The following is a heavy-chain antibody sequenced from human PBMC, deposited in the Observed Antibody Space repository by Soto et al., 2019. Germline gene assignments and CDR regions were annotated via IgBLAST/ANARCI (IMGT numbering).Heavy chain of an antibody. CDR3: ARGSGYYYWDDY. CDR1: GYTFTSYA. Sequence: QVQLVQSGAEEKKPGASVKVSCKASGYTFTSYAMHWVRQAPGQRLEWIGWITAGNGNTKYSKKFQGRVTITRDTSASPAYMERSSLRSEDTAVYYCARGSGYYYWDDYWGQGTLVTVSS. J-gene: IGHJ4*02. CDR2: ITAGNGNT. V-gene: IGHV1-3*05. D-gene: IGHD3-22*01.